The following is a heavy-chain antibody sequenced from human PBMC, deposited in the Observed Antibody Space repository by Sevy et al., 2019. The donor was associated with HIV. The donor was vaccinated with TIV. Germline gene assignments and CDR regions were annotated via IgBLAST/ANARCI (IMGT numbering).Heavy chain of an antibody. CDR1: GFTVTNNY. D-gene: IGHD6-13*01. V-gene: IGHV3-53*01. CDR3: ARLHPHIAAARAMDV. CDR2: SYSDDSR. Sequence: GSLRLSCAASGFTVTNNYISWVRQAPGKGLDWVALSYSDDSRYFADSVRGRFTISRDSLKNTLYLQMNSLRAEDTAVYYCARLHPHIAAARAMDVWGQGTTVTVSS. J-gene: IGHJ6*02.